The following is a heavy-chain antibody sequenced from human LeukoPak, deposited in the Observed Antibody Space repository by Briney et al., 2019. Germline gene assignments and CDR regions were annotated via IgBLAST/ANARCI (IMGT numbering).Heavy chain of an antibody. D-gene: IGHD4-17*01. J-gene: IGHJ4*02. CDR2: IYPGDSDT. CDR1: GYSFTSYW. V-gene: IGHV5-51*01. CDR3: ARHPNDYGDYPGG. Sequence: PGESLKISCKGSGYSFTSYWIRWVRQMPGKGLEWMGIIYPGDSDTRYSPSFQGQVTISADKSISTAYLQWSSLKASDTAMYYCARHPNDYGDYPGGWGQGTLVTVSS.